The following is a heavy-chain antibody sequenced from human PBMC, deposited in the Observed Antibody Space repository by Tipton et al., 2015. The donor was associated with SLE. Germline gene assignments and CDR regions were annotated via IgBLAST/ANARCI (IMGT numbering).Heavy chain of an antibody. CDR1: GASISSYY. V-gene: IGHV4-59*01. D-gene: IGHD3-22*01. CDR3: ARVGENYYDSSGYYYY. CDR2: IYDSGST. J-gene: IGHJ4*02. Sequence: TLSLTCTVSGASISSYYWSWVRQPPGKGLEWIGYIYDSGSTKYNPSLKSRVTISVDTSKNQLSLKLSSVTAADTAVYYCARVGENYYDSSGYYYYWGQGTLVTVSS.